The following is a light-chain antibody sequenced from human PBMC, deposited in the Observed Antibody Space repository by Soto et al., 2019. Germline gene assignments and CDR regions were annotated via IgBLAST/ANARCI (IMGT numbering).Light chain of an antibody. CDR1: QSISNSY. J-gene: IGKJ4*01. V-gene: IGKV3-15*01. CDR3: QMYNNWVGT. Sequence: EIELTQSPGTLSLSPGERATLSCRASQSISNSYLAWYQQKPGQAPRLLIYGAATRATGIPARFSGSGSGTDFTLTINSLQSEDFAVYYCQMYNNWVGTFGGGTKVDIK. CDR2: GAA.